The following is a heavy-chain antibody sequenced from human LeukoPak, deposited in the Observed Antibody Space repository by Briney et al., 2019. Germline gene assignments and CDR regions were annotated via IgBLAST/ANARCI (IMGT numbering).Heavy chain of an antibody. CDR1: GFIFSDYY. CDR3: AGGVQGAGPFDY. J-gene: IGHJ4*02. CDR2: ISNSGTMI. V-gene: IGHV3-11*01. D-gene: IGHD3-16*01. Sequence: GGSLRLSCAASGFIFSDYYMSWIRQAPGEGLEWVSYISNSGTMIYYRDSVKGRFTVSRDNAKNSLYLQMNSLRAEDTAVYYCAGGVQGAGPFDYWGQGSPVTVSS.